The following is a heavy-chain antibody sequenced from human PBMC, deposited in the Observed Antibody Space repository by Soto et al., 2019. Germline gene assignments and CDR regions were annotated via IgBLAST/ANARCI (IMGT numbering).Heavy chain of an antibody. D-gene: IGHD3-3*01. CDR1: GGTFSSYA. J-gene: IGHJ6*02. Sequence: QVQLVQSGAEVKKPGSSVKVSCKASGGTFSSYAISWVRQAPGQGLEWMGGIIPIFGTANYAQKFQGRVTITADESTSTAYMELGSLRSEETAVYYCARWGGYYPQMPVYYYYGMDVWGQGTTVTVSS. V-gene: IGHV1-69*12. CDR2: IIPIFGTA. CDR3: ARWGGYYPQMPVYYYYGMDV.